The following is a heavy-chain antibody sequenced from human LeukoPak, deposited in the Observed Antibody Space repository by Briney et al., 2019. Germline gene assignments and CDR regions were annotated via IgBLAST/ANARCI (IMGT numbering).Heavy chain of an antibody. V-gene: IGHV1-2*02. Sequence: ASVKVSCKASGGTFSSYAIIWVRQAAGQGLAWMGWINPNSGGTNYAQKFQGRVTMTRDTSISTAYMELSRLRSDDTAVYYCARDFAIFGVAEDYWGQGTLVTVSS. CDR1: GGTFSSYA. J-gene: IGHJ4*02. CDR2: INPNSGGT. D-gene: IGHD3-3*01. CDR3: ARDFAIFGVAEDY.